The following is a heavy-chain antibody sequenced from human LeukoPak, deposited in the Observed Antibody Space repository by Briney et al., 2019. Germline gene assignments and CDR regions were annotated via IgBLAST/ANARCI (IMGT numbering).Heavy chain of an antibody. D-gene: IGHD5-12*01. V-gene: IGHV3-30*02. J-gene: IGHJ3*02. CDR1: GFTFSSYG. CDR3: AKSRRWLRLSSLTDDAFDI. CDR2: IRYDGSNK. Sequence: GGSLRLSCAASGFTFSSYGMHWVRQAPGKGLEWVAFIRYDGSNKYYADSVKGRFTISRDNSKNTLYLQMNSLRAEDTAVYYCAKSRRWLRLSSLTDDAFDIWGQGTMVTVSS.